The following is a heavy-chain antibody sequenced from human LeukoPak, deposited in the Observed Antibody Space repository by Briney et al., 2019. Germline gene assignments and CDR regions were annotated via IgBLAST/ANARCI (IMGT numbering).Heavy chain of an antibody. Sequence: GGSLRLSCAAPGFTFSSYAMSWVRQAPGKGLEWVSAISGSGGSTYYADSVKGRFTISRDNSKNTLYLQMNSLRAEDTAVYYCATANGDSSGYYVDYWGQGTLVTVSS. V-gene: IGHV3-23*01. CDR2: ISGSGGST. CDR1: GFTFSSYA. D-gene: IGHD3-22*01. CDR3: ATANGDSSGYYVDY. J-gene: IGHJ4*02.